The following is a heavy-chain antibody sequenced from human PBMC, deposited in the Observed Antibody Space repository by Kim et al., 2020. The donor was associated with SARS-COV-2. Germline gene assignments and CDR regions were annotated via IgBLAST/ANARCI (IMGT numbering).Heavy chain of an antibody. CDR3: ARASGRITMIVVVINAFDI. J-gene: IGHJ3*02. CDR1: GGSISSGGYY. V-gene: IGHV4-31*03. Sequence: SETLSLTCTVSGGSISSGGYYWSWIRQHPGKGLEWFGYIYYSGSTYYNPSLKSRVTISLDTSKNQFSLKRSSVTAADTAVYYCARASGRITMIVVVINAFDIWGQGTMVTGSS. D-gene: IGHD3-22*01. CDR2: IYYSGST.